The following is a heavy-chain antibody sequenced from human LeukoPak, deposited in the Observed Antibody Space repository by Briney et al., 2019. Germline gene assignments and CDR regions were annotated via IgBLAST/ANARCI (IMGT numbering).Heavy chain of an antibody. Sequence: PGGSLRLSCAASGFTFSNAWMNWVRRAPGTGLEWVGRIKRYTDGATTDYAAPVKGRFTISRDDSKNMLYLQMNSLRAEDTAVYYCARAIAAAGAGYYYYYYGMDVWGQGTTVTVSS. V-gene: IGHV3-15*01. D-gene: IGHD6-13*01. J-gene: IGHJ6*02. CDR3: ARAIAAAGAGYYYYYYGMDV. CDR1: GFTFSNAW. CDR2: IKRYTDGATT.